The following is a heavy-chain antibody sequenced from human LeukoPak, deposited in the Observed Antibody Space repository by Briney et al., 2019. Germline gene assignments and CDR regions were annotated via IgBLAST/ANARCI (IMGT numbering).Heavy chain of an antibody. Sequence: SETLSLTCTVSGGSISSSSYCWGWIRQPPGKGLEWIGNIYCGGSTYYNPSLKSRVTISVDTSKNQFSLKLSSVTAADTAVYYCARLNYYDSSGYAFDIWGQGTMVTVSS. CDR2: IYCGGST. CDR3: ARLNYYDSSGYAFDI. V-gene: IGHV4-39*01. D-gene: IGHD3-22*01. J-gene: IGHJ3*02. CDR1: GGSISSSSYC.